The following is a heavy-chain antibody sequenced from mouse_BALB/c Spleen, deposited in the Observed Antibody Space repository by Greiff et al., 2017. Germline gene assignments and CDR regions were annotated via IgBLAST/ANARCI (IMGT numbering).Heavy chain of an antibody. CDR1: GFNIKDTY. CDR2: IDPANGNT. Sequence: VQLKQSGAELVKPGASVKLSCTASGFNIKDTYMHWVKQRPEQGLEWIGRIDPANGNTKYDPKFQGKATITADTSSNTAYLQLSSLTSEDTAVYYCAKAPQSWGQGTLVTVSA. J-gene: IGHJ3*01. V-gene: IGHV14-3*02. CDR3: AKAPQS.